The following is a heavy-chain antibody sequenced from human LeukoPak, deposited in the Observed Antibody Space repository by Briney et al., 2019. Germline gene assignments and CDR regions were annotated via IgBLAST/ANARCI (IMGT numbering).Heavy chain of an antibody. Sequence: SETLSLTCTVSGGSIRRYYWSWIRQPPGKGLEWIGYIYYTGSTNYNPSLKSRVTISVDTSKNQFSLNLISVTAADTAVYYCARVLPYSSGWGVDYWGQGALVTVSS. J-gene: IGHJ4*02. CDR2: IYYTGST. D-gene: IGHD6-19*01. V-gene: IGHV4-59*01. CDR1: GGSIRRYY. CDR3: ARVLPYSSGWGVDY.